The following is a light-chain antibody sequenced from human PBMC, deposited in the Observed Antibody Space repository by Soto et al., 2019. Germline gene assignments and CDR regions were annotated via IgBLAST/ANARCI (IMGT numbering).Light chain of an antibody. CDR2: GAS. CDR1: QSVSSN. Sequence: EIVMTQSPATLSVSPGERATLSCRASQSVSSNLAWYQQKRGQAPRLLIYGASTRATGIPARFSGRETGTEFTLCSSSLQTDDCATYYCQQYKNWPRTFGGGAKGDIK. CDR3: QQYKNWPRT. J-gene: IGKJ4*01. V-gene: IGKV3-15*01.